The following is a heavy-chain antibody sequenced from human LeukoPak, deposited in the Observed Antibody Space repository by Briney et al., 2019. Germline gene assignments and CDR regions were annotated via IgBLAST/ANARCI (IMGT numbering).Heavy chain of an antibody. D-gene: IGHD3-10*01. CDR3: ARSLWFGELLAWFDP. CDR1: GGSISSSSYY. V-gene: IGHV4-39*07. CDR2: IYYSGST. Sequence: PSETLSLTCTVSGGSISSSSYYWGWIRQPPGKGLEWIGSIYYSGSTYYNPSLKSRVTISVDTSKNQFSLKLSSVTAADTAVYYCARSLWFGELLAWFDPWGQGTLVTVSS. J-gene: IGHJ5*02.